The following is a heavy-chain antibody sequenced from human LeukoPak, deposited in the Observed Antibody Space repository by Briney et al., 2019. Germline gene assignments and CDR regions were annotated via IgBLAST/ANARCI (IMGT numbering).Heavy chain of an antibody. CDR2: INPNNGDT. CDR3: AREGGYNWKKFDY. CDR1: GYTFIGYY. D-gene: IGHD1-1*01. V-gene: IGHV1-2*02. J-gene: IGHJ4*02. Sequence: ASVKVSCKASGYTFIGYYIHWVRQAPGQGLEWMGWINPNNGDTNYAQKFQGRVTMTRDTSISTAYMELARLRSDDTAVYYCAREGGYNWKKFDYWGQGTLVTVSS.